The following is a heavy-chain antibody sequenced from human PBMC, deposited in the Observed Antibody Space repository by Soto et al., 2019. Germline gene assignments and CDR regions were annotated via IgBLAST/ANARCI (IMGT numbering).Heavy chain of an antibody. J-gene: IGHJ4*02. D-gene: IGHD6-13*01. CDR1: GASISSHY. Sequence: SETLSLTCTVSGASISSHYWDWIRQPAGKGLEWIGYVYNSGSTNYNPSLKSRVTISEDTSKSQFSLKVNSMTAADTAVYYCARYRREAVAGYTLDNWGQGILVTVSS. CDR2: VYNSGST. CDR3: ARYRREAVAGYTLDN. V-gene: IGHV4-59*11.